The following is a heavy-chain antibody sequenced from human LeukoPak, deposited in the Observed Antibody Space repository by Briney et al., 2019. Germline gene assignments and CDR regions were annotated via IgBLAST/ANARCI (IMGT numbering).Heavy chain of an antibody. CDR3: ARGAVTTRSPFVY. V-gene: IGHV4-34*01. Sequence: PSETLSLTCAVYGGSFSGYYWSWIRQPPGKGLEWIGEINHSGSTNYNPSLKSRVTISVDTSKNQVSLKLSSVIAADTAVYYCARGAVTTRSPFVYWGQGTLVTVSS. CDR1: GGSFSGYY. J-gene: IGHJ4*02. CDR2: INHSGST. D-gene: IGHD4-17*01.